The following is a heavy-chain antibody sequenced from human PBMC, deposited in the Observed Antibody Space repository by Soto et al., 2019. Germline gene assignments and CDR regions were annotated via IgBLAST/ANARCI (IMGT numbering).Heavy chain of an antibody. V-gene: IGHV3-33*01. CDR3: ARDVEQQLGESAFDI. CDR2: IWYDGSNK. D-gene: IGHD6-13*01. CDR1: GFTFSSYG. J-gene: IGHJ3*02. Sequence: GGSLRLSCAASGFTFSSYGMHWVRQAPGKGLEWVAVIWYDGSNKYYADSVKGRFTISRDNSKNTLYLQMNSLRAEDTAVYYCARDVEQQLGESAFDIWGQGTMVTVSS.